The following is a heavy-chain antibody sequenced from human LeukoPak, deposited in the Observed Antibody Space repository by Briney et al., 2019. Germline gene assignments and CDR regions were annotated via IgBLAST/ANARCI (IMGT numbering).Heavy chain of an antibody. CDR3: ARRHYGGNSIPKTHFDY. D-gene: IGHD4-23*01. CDR2: INPSGGST. V-gene: IGHV1-46*01. Sequence: ASVKVSCKASGYTFTSYYMHWVRQAPGQGLEWMGIINPSGGSTSYAQKFQGRVTMTRDTSTSTVYMELSSLRSEDTAVYYCARRHYGGNSIPKTHFDYWGQGTLVTVSS. J-gene: IGHJ4*02. CDR1: GYTFTSYY.